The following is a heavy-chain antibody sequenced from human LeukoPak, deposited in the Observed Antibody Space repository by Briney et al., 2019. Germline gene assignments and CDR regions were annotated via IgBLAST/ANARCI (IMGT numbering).Heavy chain of an antibody. J-gene: IGHJ6*02. Sequence: ASVKVSCKASGYTFTSYGISWVRQAPGQGLEWMGRVIPILGIANYAQKFQGRVTITADKSTSTAYMELSSLRSEDTAVYYCANLARLPYYYGMDVWGQGTTVTVSS. D-gene: IGHD5-12*01. CDR2: VIPILGIA. CDR3: ANLARLPYYYGMDV. CDR1: GYTFTSYG. V-gene: IGHV1-69*04.